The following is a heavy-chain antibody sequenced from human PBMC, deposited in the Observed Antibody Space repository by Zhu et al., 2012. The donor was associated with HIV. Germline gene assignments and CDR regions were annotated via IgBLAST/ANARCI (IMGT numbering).Heavy chain of an antibody. V-gene: IGHV4-4*07. J-gene: IGHJ4*02. CDR2: IYTSGST. Sequence: QVQLQESGPGLVKPSETLSLTCTVSGASISSYYWSWIRQPAGKGLEWIGRIYTSGSTDYNPSLKSRVAMSVDTSKSQFSLKLSSVTAADTAVYYSAREYINQFLKDNFDYWGQGTLVTVSS. CDR1: GASISSYY. CDR3: AREYINQFLKDNFDY. D-gene: IGHD5-18*01.